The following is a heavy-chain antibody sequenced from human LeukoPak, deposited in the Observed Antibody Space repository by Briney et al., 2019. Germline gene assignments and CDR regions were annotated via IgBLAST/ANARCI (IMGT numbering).Heavy chain of an antibody. CDR1: GFTFSTYA. V-gene: IGHV3-23*01. D-gene: IGHD5-12*01. J-gene: IGHJ4*02. CDR2: ITGNGGGI. Sequence: GGSLRLSCAASGFTFSTYAMNWGRQAPGKGLEWVSVITGNGGGIDYADSVKGRFTISRDNSKNTLYLQMNSLRAEDTATYYCVKDRKPDSRYNFDYWGQGTLVTVSS. CDR3: VKDRKPDSRYNFDY.